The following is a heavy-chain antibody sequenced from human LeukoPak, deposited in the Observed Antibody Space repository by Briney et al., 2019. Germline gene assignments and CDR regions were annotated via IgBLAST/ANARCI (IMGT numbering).Heavy chain of an antibody. CDR1: GGSVSSGSYY. D-gene: IGHD3-10*02. Sequence: SETLSLTCTVSGGSVSSGSYYWSWIRQPPGKGLEWIGYIYYSGSTYYNPSLKSRVTISVDTSKNQFSLKLSSVTAADTAVYYCARRSYVYWFDPWGQGTLVTVSS. V-gene: IGHV4-30-4*01. J-gene: IGHJ5*02. CDR3: ARRSYVYWFDP. CDR2: IYYSGST.